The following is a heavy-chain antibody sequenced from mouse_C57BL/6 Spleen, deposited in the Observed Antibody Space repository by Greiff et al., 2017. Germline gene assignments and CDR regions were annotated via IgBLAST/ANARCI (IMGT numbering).Heavy chain of an antibody. CDR1: GYTFTDYY. J-gene: IGHJ2*01. Sequence: EVQLQQSGPELVKPGASVKISCKASGYTFTDYYMNWVKQSHGKSLEWIGDINPNNGGTSYNQKFKGKATLTVDKSSSTAYMELRSLTSEDSAVYYCARSDYSNPPYYFDYWGQGTTLTVSS. V-gene: IGHV1-26*01. CDR3: ARSDYSNPPYYFDY. CDR2: INPNNGGT. D-gene: IGHD2-5*01.